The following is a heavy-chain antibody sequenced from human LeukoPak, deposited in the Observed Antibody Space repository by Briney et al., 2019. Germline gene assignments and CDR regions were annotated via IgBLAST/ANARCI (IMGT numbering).Heavy chain of an antibody. CDR3: ARGYYYYDSSGYFEDYFDY. CDR1: GYTFTTYG. CDR2: ISAYNGKT. V-gene: IGHV1-18*01. D-gene: IGHD3-22*01. Sequence: GASVKVSCKASGYTFTTYGISWVRQAPGQGLEWMGWISAYNGKTYYAQKLQGRVTMTTDTSTSTAYMELRSLRSDDTAVYYCARGYYYYDSSGYFEDYFDYWGQGTLVTVSS. J-gene: IGHJ4*02.